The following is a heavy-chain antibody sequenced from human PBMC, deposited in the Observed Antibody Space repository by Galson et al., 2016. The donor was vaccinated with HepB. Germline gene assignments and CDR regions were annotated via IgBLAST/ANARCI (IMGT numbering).Heavy chain of an antibody. CDR1: GFPFTNAW. CDR2: VISKGDGGTT. CDR3: TTVYGSGSYYNVGH. D-gene: IGHD3-10*01. V-gene: IGHV3-15*01. J-gene: IGHJ4*02. Sequence: LRLSCAASGFPFTNAWMSWVRQAPGKGLEWVGRVISKGDGGTTDYAAPVKGRFTVSRDDLKNMVYLQMNSLRTEDSAVYYCTTVYGSGSYYNVGHWGQGTLVTVSS.